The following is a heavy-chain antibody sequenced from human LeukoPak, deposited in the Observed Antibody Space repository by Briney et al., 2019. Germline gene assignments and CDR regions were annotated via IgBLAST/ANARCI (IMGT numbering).Heavy chain of an antibody. V-gene: IGHV1-3*01. CDR3: ARDRVTTNLRRLHFDY. D-gene: IGHD4-17*01. J-gene: IGHJ4*02. CDR1: GYSFTSNY. Sequence: ASVKVSCKASGYSFTSNYIHWVRQAPGQRLEWMGWINAGNGNTKYSQKFQGRVTITRDTSASTAYMELSSLRSEDTAVYYCARDRVTTNLRRLHFDYWGQGTLVTVPS. CDR2: INAGNGNT.